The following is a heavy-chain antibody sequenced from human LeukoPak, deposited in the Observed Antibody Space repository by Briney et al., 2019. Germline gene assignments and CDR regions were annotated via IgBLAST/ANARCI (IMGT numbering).Heavy chain of an antibody. CDR3: AKDEGTYYDLWSGYSAFDY. J-gene: IGHJ4*02. V-gene: IGHV3-30*02. CDR2: IRYDGSNK. D-gene: IGHD3-3*01. Sequence: GGSLRLSCAASGFTFSSYSMNWVRQAPGKGLEWVTFIRYDGSNKYYADSVKGRFTISRDNSKNTLYLQMNSLRAEDTALYYCAKDEGTYYDLWSGYSAFDYWGQGTLVTVSS. CDR1: GFTFSSYS.